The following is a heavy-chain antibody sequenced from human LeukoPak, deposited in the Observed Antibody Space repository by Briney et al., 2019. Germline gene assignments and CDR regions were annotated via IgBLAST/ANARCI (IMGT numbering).Heavy chain of an antibody. CDR1: GGSISRYY. CDR2: IYNNAST. CDR3: AREGRDGYNEY. J-gene: IGHJ4*02. Sequence: SETLSLTCSVSGGSISRYYWSWVRQPPGKGLEWIGYIYNNASTSYSPSLKSRLFMSVDTSTNKVSLKLRSVTEADMAIYYCAREGRDGYNEYWDQGTLVIVSS. V-gene: IGHV4-59*01. D-gene: IGHD5-24*01.